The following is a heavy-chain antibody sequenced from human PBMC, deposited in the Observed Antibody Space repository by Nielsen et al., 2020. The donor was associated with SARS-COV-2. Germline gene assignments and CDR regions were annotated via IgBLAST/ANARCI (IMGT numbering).Heavy chain of an antibody. D-gene: IGHD3-3*01. J-gene: IGHJ4*02. V-gene: IGHV3-30-3*01. Sequence: GESLKISCAASGFTFSSYAMHWVRQAPGKGLEWVAVISYDGSNKYYADSVKGRFTISRDNSKNTLYLQMNSLRAEDTAVYYCARDGEWYTPGGVCDYWGQGTLVTVSS. CDR1: GFTFSSYA. CDR3: ARDGEWYTPGGVCDY. CDR2: ISYDGSNK.